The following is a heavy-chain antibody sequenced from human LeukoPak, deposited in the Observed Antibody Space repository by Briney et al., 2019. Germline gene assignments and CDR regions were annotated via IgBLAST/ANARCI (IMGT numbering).Heavy chain of an antibody. J-gene: IGHJ4*02. V-gene: IGHV1-18*01. CDR3: ARVAPNRRYCSGGSCLNYFDY. CDR2: ISGYNGNK. D-gene: IGHD2-15*01. CDR1: GYTFTNYG. Sequence: ASVKVSCKAFGYTFTNYGISWVRQAPGQGLEWMGWISGYNGNKNYAQKLQGRVTMTTDTSTSTAYMELRSLRSDDTAVYYCARVAPNRRYCSGGSCLNYFDYWGQGTLVTVSS.